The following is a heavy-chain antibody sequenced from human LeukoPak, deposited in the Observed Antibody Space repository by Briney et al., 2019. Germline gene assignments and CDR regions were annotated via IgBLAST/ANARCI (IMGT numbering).Heavy chain of an antibody. D-gene: IGHD1-26*01. V-gene: IGHV3-7*01. CDR2: IKEDGTQK. CDR1: GFTFNKSW. J-gene: IGHJ3*02. CDR3: ARLGATTAFDI. Sequence: GGSLRLSCAASGFTFNKSWMSWVRQAPGKGPEWVANIKEDGTQKYYVDSVRGRFTISRDNAENSLYLQMNSLRAEDTAVYYCARLGATTAFDIWGQGTMVTVSS.